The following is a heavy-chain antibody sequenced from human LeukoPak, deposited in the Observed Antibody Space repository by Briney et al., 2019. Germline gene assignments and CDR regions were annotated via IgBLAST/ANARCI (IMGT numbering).Heavy chain of an antibody. CDR3: ARAPTPLWSRSHAFDI. D-gene: IGHD3-10*01. Sequence: ASVKVSCKASGYTFTGYYMHWVRQAPGQGLEWMGWINPRNGGTIYAEKFQGRVTLTRDTSIKTGYLELNRLRSDDTAVYYCARAPTPLWSRSHAFDIWGQGTMVTVSS. V-gene: IGHV1-2*02. CDR2: INPRNGGT. J-gene: IGHJ3*02. CDR1: GYTFTGYY.